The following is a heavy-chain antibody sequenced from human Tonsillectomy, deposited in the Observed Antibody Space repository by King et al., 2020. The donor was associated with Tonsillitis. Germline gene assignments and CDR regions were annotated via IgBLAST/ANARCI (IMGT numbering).Heavy chain of an antibody. J-gene: IGHJ5*02. CDR2: ISDSGDTT. Sequence: VQLVESGGGWVQPGGSLRLSCAASGFSFRSYVMSWVRQAPGKGLEWVSSISDSGDTTYYADSVKGRFIVSRDTPRNTLYLQMNSLRAEDTALYYCARDCPHHQPWGQGTLVTVSS. D-gene: IGHD2-2*01. V-gene: IGHV3-23*04. CDR1: GFSFRSYV. CDR3: ARDCPHHQP.